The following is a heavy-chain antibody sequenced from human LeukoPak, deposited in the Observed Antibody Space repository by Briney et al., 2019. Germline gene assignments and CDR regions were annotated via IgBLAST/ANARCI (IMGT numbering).Heavy chain of an antibody. V-gene: IGHV3-21*01. J-gene: IGHJ5*02. CDR2: ISSSSSYI. CDR1: GFTFSSYS. D-gene: IGHD6-19*01. CDR3: ARAATVAGITS. Sequence: PGGSLRLSCAASGFTFSSYSMKWVRQAPGKGLEWVSSISSSSSYIYYADSVEGRFTISRDNAKNSLYLQMNSLRAEDTAVYYCARAATVAGITSWGQGTLVTVSS.